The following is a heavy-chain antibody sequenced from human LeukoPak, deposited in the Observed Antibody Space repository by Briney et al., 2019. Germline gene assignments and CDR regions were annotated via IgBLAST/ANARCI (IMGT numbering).Heavy chain of an antibody. CDR3: ARVSGYDWESFYDY. V-gene: IGHV4-59*01. D-gene: IGHD5-12*01. CDR1: GVSISSYY. CDR2: IYYSGST. Sequence: SSETLSLTCTVSGVSISSYYWSWIRQPPGKGLEWIGYIYYSGSTNYNASLKSRVTISVDTSKNQFSLKLNSVTAADTAVYYCARVSGYDWESFYDYWGQGTLVTVSS. J-gene: IGHJ4*02.